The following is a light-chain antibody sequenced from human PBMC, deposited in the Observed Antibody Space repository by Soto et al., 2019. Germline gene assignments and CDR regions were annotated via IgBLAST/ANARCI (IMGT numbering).Light chain of an antibody. V-gene: IGKV3-15*01. CDR3: QQNNIWPHT. J-gene: IGKJ2*01. Sequence: EIVMTQSPATLSVSPGERATLSCRASQSVSGNLAWYQQKPGQAPRLLIYGASTRATGIPARFSGSGSGTEFTLTISRLQSEDFAVYYCQQNNIWPHTFGQGTKLEIK. CDR2: GAS. CDR1: QSVSGN.